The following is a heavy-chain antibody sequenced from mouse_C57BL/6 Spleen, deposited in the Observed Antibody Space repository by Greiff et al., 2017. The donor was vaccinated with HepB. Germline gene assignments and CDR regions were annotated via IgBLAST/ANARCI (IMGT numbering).Heavy chain of an antibody. CDR2: INPSSGYT. J-gene: IGHJ3*01. CDR1: GYTFTSYW. D-gene: IGHD2-1*01. CDR3: ARERGNYSAWFAY. Sequence: QVQLKESGAELAKPGASVKLSCKASGYTFTSYWMHWVKQRPGQGLEWIGYINPSSGYTKYNQKFKDKATLTADKSSSTAYMQLSSLTYEDSAVYYCARERGNYSAWFAYWGQGTLVTVFA. V-gene: IGHV1-7*01.